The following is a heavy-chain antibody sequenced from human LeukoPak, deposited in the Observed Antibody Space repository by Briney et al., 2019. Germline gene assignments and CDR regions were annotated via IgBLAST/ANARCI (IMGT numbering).Heavy chain of an antibody. D-gene: IGHD6-19*01. V-gene: IGHV4-39*07. Sequence: SETLSLTCTVSGGSISSSSYYWGWIRQPPGKGLEWIGSIYYSGSTYYNPSLKSRVTISVDTSKNQFSLKLSSVTAADTAVYYCARTLGWLVGINWGQGTLVTVSS. CDR2: IYYSGST. CDR1: GGSISSSSYY. J-gene: IGHJ4*02. CDR3: ARTLGWLVGIN.